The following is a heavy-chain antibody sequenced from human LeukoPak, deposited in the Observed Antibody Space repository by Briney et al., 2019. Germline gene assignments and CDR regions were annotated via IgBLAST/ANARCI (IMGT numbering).Heavy chain of an antibody. V-gene: IGHV4-34*01. Sequence: SETLSLTCAVYGGSFSGYYWSWIRQPPGKGLEWIGEINHSGSTNYNPSLKSRVTISVDTSKNQFSLKLSSVTAADTAVYYCARCTTGRTSGSLREIKRSREIDYWGQGTLVTVSS. CDR2: INHSGST. CDR1: GGSFSGYY. D-gene: IGHD1-1*01. J-gene: IGHJ4*02. CDR3: ARCTTGRTSGSLREIKRSREIDY.